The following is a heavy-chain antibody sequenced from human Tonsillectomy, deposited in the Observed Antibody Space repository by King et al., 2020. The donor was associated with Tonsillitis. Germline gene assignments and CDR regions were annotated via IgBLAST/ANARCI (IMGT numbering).Heavy chain of an antibody. V-gene: IGHV4-34*01. J-gene: IGHJ4*02. CDR3: SRDPLYCSSTSCYTNAFDY. Sequence: VQLQQWGAGLLKPSETLSLTCAVYGESFSGYSWSWIRQPPGKGLAWIGEINHSGSTNYNSALKRRVTISVDTAKNQFSLKLSSVTAADTAVYYCSRDPLYCSSTSCYTNAFDYWGQGTLVTVSS. CDR2: INHSGST. CDR1: GESFSGYS. D-gene: IGHD2-2*02.